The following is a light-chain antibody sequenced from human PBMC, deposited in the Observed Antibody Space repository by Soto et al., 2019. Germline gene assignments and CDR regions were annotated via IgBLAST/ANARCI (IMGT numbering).Light chain of an antibody. J-gene: IGLJ3*02. V-gene: IGLV2-23*02. CDR3: CSYAGSSTG. CDR2: EVS. Sequence: QSVLTQPASVSGSPGQSITISCTGTSSDVGSYNLVSWYQQHPGKAPKLMIYEVSKRPSGVSNRFSGSKSGNTASLTISGLQAEDEADYYCCSYAGSSTGFGGGTTLTVL. CDR1: SSDVGSYNL.